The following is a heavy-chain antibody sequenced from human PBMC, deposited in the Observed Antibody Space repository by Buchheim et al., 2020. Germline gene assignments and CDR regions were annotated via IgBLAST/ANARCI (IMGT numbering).Heavy chain of an antibody. CDR1: GGSISSGSYY. CDR3: ARDLGYGDYASGYYGMDV. D-gene: IGHD4-17*01. J-gene: IGHJ6*02. CDR2: IYTSGST. V-gene: IGHV4-61*02. Sequence: QVQLQESGPGLVKPSQTLSLTCTVSGGSISSGSYYWSWIRQPAGKGLEWIGRIYTSGSTNYNPSLKSRVTISVDTSKNQFSLKLSSVTAADTAVYYCARDLGYGDYASGYYGMDVWGQGTT.